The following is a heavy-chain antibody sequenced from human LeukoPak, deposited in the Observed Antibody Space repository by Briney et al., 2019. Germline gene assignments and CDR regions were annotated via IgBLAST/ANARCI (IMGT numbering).Heavy chain of an antibody. CDR2: MNPNSGNT. Sequence: ASVKVSCKASGYTFTSYDINWVRQATGQGHEWMGWMNPNSGNTGYAQKFQGRVTMTRNTSISTAYMELSSLRSEDTAVYYCAREGYCSGGSCYGGFDYWGQGTLVTVSS. V-gene: IGHV1-8*01. J-gene: IGHJ4*02. CDR3: AREGYCSGGSCYGGFDY. CDR1: GYTFTSYD. D-gene: IGHD2-15*01.